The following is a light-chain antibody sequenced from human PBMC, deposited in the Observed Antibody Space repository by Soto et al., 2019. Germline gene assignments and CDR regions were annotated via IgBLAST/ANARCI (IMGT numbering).Light chain of an antibody. CDR1: QTINSN. CDR2: DAS. CDR3: QQSYTTPPVT. J-gene: IGKJ4*01. V-gene: IGKV1-39*01. Sequence: DIQMTQSPSSLSASVGDRVTITCRASQTINSNLNWYQQKPGKAPKLLIYDASSLQSGVPSRFSGRGSGTDFTLTISSLQPEDFATYYCQQSYTTPPVTFGGGTKVDIK.